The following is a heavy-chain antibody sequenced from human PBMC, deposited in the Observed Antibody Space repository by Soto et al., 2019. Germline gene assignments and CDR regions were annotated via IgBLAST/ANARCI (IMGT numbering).Heavy chain of an antibody. CDR3: ARAIRDQLLSDN. J-gene: IGHJ4*02. CDR2: MNPNSANT. Sequence: GASVKVSCKASGYTFSNYDISWVRQATGQGLEWMGLMNPNSANTGYAQKFQGRVTMTSDTSITTAYMELSSLISEDTAVYYCARAIRDQLLSDNWGQGTPVTVSS. V-gene: IGHV1-8*02. D-gene: IGHD1-26*01. CDR1: GYTFSNYD.